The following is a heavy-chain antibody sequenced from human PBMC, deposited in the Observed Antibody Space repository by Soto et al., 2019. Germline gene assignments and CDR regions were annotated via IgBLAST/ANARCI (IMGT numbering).Heavy chain of an antibody. V-gene: IGHV5-51*01. CDR1: GKAFTSFW. CDR2: IYPGDSDT. Sequence: LKISCKISGKAFTSFWVVWVRQMPGRGLEWMGNIYPGDSDTRYTPPFQGQVTISADKSTNTAYLQWHSLQASDTALYYCAKQDDRGALEIWGQGTKVTVSS. J-gene: IGHJ3*02. D-gene: IGHD3-22*01. CDR3: AKQDDRGALEI.